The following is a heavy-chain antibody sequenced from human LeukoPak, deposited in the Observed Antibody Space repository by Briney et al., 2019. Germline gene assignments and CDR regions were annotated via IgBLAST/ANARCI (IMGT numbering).Heavy chain of an antibody. Sequence: SETLSLTCAVYGGSFSGYYWSWIRQPPGKGLEWIGEINHSGSTNYNPSLKGRVTISVDTSKNQFSLKLSSVTAADTAVYYCARVLAVAGKGPFDYWGQGTLVTVSS. V-gene: IGHV4-34*01. CDR1: GGSFSGYY. CDR2: INHSGST. D-gene: IGHD6-19*01. CDR3: ARVLAVAGKGPFDY. J-gene: IGHJ4*02.